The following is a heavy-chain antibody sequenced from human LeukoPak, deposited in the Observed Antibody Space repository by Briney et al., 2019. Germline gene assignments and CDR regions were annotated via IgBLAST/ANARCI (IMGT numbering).Heavy chain of an antibody. CDR1: GYTFTSYG. Sequence: ASVKVSCKASGYTFTSYGISWVRQAPGQGLEWMGWISAYNGNTNYAQKLQGRVTMTTDTSTSTAYMELRSLRSDDTAVYYCARGNLYNWNSRPITLWGQGTVVTVSS. CDR3: ARGNLYNWNSRPITL. V-gene: IGHV1-18*01. CDR2: ISAYNGNT. J-gene: IGHJ3*01. D-gene: IGHD1-7*01.